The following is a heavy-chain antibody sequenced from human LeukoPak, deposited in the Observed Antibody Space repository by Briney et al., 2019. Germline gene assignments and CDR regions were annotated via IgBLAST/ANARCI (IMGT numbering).Heavy chain of an antibody. CDR1: GGSISSYY. CDR2: IHYSGST. V-gene: IGHV4-59*04. CDR3: ATSDTVSTYNWFDP. Sequence: SETLSLTCTVSGGSISSYYWGWIRRPPGKGLEWIGNIHYSGSTYYNPSLKSRVTISVDTSKNQFSLNLSSLTAADTAVYYCATSDTVSTYNWFDPWGQGTLVTVSS. J-gene: IGHJ5*02. D-gene: IGHD5/OR15-5a*01.